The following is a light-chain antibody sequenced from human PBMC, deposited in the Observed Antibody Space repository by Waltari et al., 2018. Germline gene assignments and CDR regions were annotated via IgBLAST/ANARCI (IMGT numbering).Light chain of an antibody. CDR1: KSGGQY. J-gene: IGLJ2*01. Sequence: SHELTQPPSVSVAPGKPARIHRSADKSGGQYACWDQQKPGQSLVLVIYQDSKRPSGIPERFPGSNSGNTATLTISGTQAMDEADYYCQAWDSSTVVFGGGTKLTVL. CDR2: QDS. V-gene: IGLV3-1*01. CDR3: QAWDSSTVV.